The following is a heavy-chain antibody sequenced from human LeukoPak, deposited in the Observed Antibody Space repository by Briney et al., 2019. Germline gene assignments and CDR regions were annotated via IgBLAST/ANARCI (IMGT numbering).Heavy chain of an antibody. J-gene: IGHJ4*02. Sequence: RGSLRLSCAASGFTFSSHALSWVRPAPGKGLEWVSSLSGSGYNTYYADSVKGRFTISRDNSKNTVYLQMNSLRAEDTAVYYCAKDPYGTRYFDYWGQGTLVTVSS. CDR2: LSGSGYNT. V-gene: IGHV3-23*01. D-gene: IGHD2-2*01. CDR1: GFTFSSHA. CDR3: AKDPYGTRYFDY.